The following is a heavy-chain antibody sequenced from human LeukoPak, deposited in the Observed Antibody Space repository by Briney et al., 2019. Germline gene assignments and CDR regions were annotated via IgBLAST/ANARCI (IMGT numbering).Heavy chain of an antibody. J-gene: IGHJ4*02. CDR2: IFYSGST. CDR3: ARGGSSGYDPFDY. D-gene: IGHD5-12*01. Sequence: SETLSPTCSVSGGSITNYYWSWIRQPPGKGLEWIGYIFYSGSTNYDPSLKGRVTMSVDTSKNQFSLKLSSVTAADTAVYYCARGGSSGYDPFDYWGQGTLVTVSS. CDR1: GGSITNYY. V-gene: IGHV4-59*01.